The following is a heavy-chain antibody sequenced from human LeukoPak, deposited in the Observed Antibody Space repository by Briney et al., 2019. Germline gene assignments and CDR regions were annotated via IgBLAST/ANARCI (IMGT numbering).Heavy chain of an antibody. D-gene: IGHD5-18*01. V-gene: IGHV3-7*04. CDR1: GLTLRDYW. J-gene: IGHJ4*02. CDR2: IQQDGSEK. Sequence: PGESLRLSCAASGLTLRDYWMSWVRQAPGKGLEWVANIQQDGSEKYYVDSVKGRFTISRDNAKKSLFLQVSSLRGEDTAVYYCARERGFSYGIDFWGQGTLVTVSS. CDR3: ARERGFSYGIDF.